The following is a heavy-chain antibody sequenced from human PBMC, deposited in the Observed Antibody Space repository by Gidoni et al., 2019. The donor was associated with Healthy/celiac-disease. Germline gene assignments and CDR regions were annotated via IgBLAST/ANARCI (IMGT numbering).Heavy chain of an antibody. CDR2: MNHNSGNK. CDR3: ARGVRWLQLRWFDP. D-gene: IGHD5-12*01. Sequence: QLVQSGAEVKQPSASLKVSYMASAPTFPSHASNWVRQATGQGLEWRGWMNHNSGNKGYAKKFQGRVTMTRNTTISTADMELSSLRSEDTAVYYCARGVRWLQLRWFDPWGQGTLVTVSS. J-gene: IGHJ5*02. V-gene: IGHV1-8*01. CDR1: APTFPSHA.